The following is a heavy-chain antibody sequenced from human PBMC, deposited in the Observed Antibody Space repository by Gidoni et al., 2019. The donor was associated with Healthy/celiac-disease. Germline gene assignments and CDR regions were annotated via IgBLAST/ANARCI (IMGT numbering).Heavy chain of an antibody. V-gene: IGHV3-23*01. D-gene: IGHD3-22*01. Sequence: EVQLLESGGGLVQPGGSLRLSCAASGFTFRRYAMSWVRQAPGKGLEWVSAISGSGGSTYYADSVKGRFTISRDNSKNTLYLQMNSLRAEDTAVYYCAKLPRINYDSSGYYSYFDYWGQGTLVTVSS. CDR3: AKLPRINYDSSGYYSYFDY. CDR1: GFTFRRYA. J-gene: IGHJ4*02. CDR2: ISGSGGST.